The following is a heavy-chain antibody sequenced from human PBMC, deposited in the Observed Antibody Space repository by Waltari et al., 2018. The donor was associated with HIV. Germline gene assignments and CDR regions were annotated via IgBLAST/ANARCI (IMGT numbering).Heavy chain of an antibody. D-gene: IGHD4-17*01. J-gene: IGHJ6*02. CDR1: GGTFSNSA. V-gene: IGHV1-69*13. CDR2: IITSFGST. CDR3: ASTVYRGDYYYYGMDV. Sequence: QVQLVQSGAEVKKPGSSVKVSCKASGGTFSNSAISWVRQAPGQGLECMGGIITSFGSTNFAQNFQGRVTITADESTSTAYMELSSLRSEDTAVYYCASTVYRGDYYYYGMDVWGQGTTVTVSS.